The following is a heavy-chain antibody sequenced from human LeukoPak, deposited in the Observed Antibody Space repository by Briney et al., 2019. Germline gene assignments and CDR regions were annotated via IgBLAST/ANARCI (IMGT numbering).Heavy chain of an antibody. V-gene: IGHV4-38-2*01. CDR1: GYSISSGYY. D-gene: IGHD2-2*02. Sequence: PSETLSLTCAVSGYSISSGYYWGWLRQPPGEGLGGIGIIYHSGSTYYNLSLKGRFTISVDTAKNQFSLKLSSVTAADTAVYYCARHRDIVVVPAAIIRASPRWFDPWGQGTLVTVSS. CDR3: ARHRDIVVVPAAIIRASPRWFDP. CDR2: IYHSGST. J-gene: IGHJ5*02.